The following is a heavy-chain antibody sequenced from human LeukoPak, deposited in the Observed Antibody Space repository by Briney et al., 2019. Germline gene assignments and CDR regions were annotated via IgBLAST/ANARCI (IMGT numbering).Heavy chain of an antibody. Sequence: ASVKVSCKASGGTFSSYAISWVRQAPGQGLEWMGGIIPIFGTANYAQKFQGRVTITADKSTSTAYMELRSLRSDDTAVYYCARGVVVPFYYYYYMDVWGKGTTVTVSS. CDR1: GGTFSSYA. CDR2: IIPIFGTA. D-gene: IGHD2-2*01. V-gene: IGHV1-69*06. CDR3: ARGVVVPFYYYYYMDV. J-gene: IGHJ6*03.